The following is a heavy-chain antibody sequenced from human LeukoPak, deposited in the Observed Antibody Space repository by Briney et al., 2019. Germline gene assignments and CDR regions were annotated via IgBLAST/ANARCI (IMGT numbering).Heavy chain of an antibody. CDR2: ISGSGGST. V-gene: IGHV3-23*01. J-gene: IGHJ4*02. D-gene: IGHD6-13*01. Sequence: GGSLRLSCAASGFTFSSYPMSWVRQAPGKGLEWVSAISGSGGSTYYADSVKGRFTISRDNSKNTLYLQMNSLRAEDTAVYYCAKGNSSYVYFDYWRQGTLVTVSS. CDR3: AKGNSSYVYFDY. CDR1: GFTFSSYP.